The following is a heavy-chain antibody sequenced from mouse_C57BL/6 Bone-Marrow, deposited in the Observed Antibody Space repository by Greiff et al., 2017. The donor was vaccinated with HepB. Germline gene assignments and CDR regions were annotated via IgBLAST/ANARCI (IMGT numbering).Heavy chain of an antibody. D-gene: IGHD4-1*01. J-gene: IGHJ1*03. Sequence: EVKLQESGAELVRPGASVKLSCTASGFNIKDDYMHWVKQRPEQGLEWIGWIDPENGDTEYASKFQGKATITADTSSNTAYLQLSSLPSEDTAVYYCTSNWDGDWYFDVWGTGTTVTVSS. CDR3: TSNWDGDWYFDV. CDR2: IDPENGDT. CDR1: GFNIKDDY. V-gene: IGHV14-4*01.